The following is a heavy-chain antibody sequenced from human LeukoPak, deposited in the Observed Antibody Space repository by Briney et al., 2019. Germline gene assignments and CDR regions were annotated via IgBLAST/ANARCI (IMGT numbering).Heavy chain of an antibody. CDR2: INPSGGST. CDR3: ARTYFGGELFDP. Sequence: ASVKVSCKASGYTFTSYYMHWVRQAPGRGLEWMGIINPSGGSTSYAQKFQGRVTMTTDTSTSTAYMELRSLRSDDTAVYYCARTYFGGELFDPWGQGTLVTVSS. D-gene: IGHD3-3*01. CDR1: GYTFTSYY. V-gene: IGHV1-46*01. J-gene: IGHJ5*02.